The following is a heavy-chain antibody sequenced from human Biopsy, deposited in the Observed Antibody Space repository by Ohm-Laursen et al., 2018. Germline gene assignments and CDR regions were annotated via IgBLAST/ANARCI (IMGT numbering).Heavy chain of an antibody. CDR1: GGMFNSYT. CDR3: ARGLGGYDYWYFDL. V-gene: IGHV1-69*06. J-gene: IGHJ2*01. CDR2: IMSLYNTT. D-gene: IGHD5-12*01. Sequence: GASVKVSCKASGGMFNSYTINWLRQAPGQGLQWVGGIMSLYNTTNYAQKFWDRITVTADKSTNTVYMTLSSLTSEDTAVYFCARGLGGYDYWYFDLWGRGTLVIVSS.